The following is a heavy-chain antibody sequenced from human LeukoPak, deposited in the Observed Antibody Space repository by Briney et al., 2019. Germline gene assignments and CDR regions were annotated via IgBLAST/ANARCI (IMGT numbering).Heavy chain of an antibody. V-gene: IGHV4-59*01. Sequence: SETLSLTCTVSGGSISSYYWSWIRQPPGKGLEWIGYIYYSGSTNYNPSLKSRVTISVDTSKNQFSLKLSSVTAADTAVYYCAGSGYLFDYWGQGTLVTVSS. CDR2: IYYSGST. J-gene: IGHJ4*02. CDR3: AGSGYLFDY. D-gene: IGHD3-22*01. CDR1: GGSISSYY.